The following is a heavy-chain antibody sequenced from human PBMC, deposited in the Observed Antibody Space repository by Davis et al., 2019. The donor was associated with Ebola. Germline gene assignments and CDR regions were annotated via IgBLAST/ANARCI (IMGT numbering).Heavy chain of an antibody. D-gene: IGHD2-15*01. CDR2: IKQDGSEK. V-gene: IGHV3-7*03. Sequence: GESLKISCAASGFTFSSYWMSWVRQAPGKGLEWVANIKQDGSEKYYVDSVKGRFTISRDNAKNSLYLQMNSLRAEDTAVYYCARGGYCSGGNCYGYFDYWGQGTLVTVSS. CDR1: GFTFSSYW. J-gene: IGHJ4*02. CDR3: ARGGYCSGGNCYGYFDY.